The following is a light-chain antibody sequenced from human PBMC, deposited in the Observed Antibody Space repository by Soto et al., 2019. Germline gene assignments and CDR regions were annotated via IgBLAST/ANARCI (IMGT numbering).Light chain of an antibody. J-gene: IGKJ1*01. CDR2: DAS. Sequence: EVVLTQSPATLSVSPGDRATLSCRASQDIGSAVAWYHQRSGQAPRLLIFDASIRVPTTPARFSGSVSGTEFTLTISRLEPEDFAVYYCQQYGSSGTFGQGTKVDI. CDR1: QDIGSA. V-gene: IGKV3-15*01. CDR3: QQYGSSGT.